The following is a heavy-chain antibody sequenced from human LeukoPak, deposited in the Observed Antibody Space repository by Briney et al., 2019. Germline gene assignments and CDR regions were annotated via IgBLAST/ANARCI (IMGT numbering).Heavy chain of an antibody. V-gene: IGHV3-48*03. Sequence: GGSLRLSCAASGFTFSNNEMRCLRQAPGKGREGGSYISSGGSTIYYADSVKGRFTISSDNAENSLYVQRNSLRAEDTAVYYCVRGQLLRLEYFFDYWGQGTLVTVSS. D-gene: IGHD2-21*01. J-gene: IGHJ4*02. CDR1: GFTFSNNE. CDR2: ISSGGSTI. CDR3: VRGQLLRLEYFFDY.